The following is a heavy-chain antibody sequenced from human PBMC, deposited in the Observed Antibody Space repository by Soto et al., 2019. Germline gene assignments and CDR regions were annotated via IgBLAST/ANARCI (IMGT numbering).Heavy chain of an antibody. CDR2: INAGNGNT. J-gene: IGHJ4*02. Sequence: QVQLVQSGAEVKKPGASAKVSCKASGYTFTSYAMHWVRQAPGQRLEWMGWINAGNGNTKYSQKFQGRVTITRDTSASTAYMELSSLRSEDTAVYYCARDSVDTAMAGWGQGTLVTVSS. CDR3: ARDSVDTAMAG. D-gene: IGHD5-18*01. V-gene: IGHV1-3*01. CDR1: GYTFTSYA.